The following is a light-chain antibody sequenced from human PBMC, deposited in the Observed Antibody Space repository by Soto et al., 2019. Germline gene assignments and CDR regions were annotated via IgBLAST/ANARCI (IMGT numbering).Light chain of an antibody. CDR3: AAWDDSLNGDVV. CDR2: SNN. CDR1: SSNIGSNT. V-gene: IGLV1-44*01. Sequence: QSVPTQPPSASRTPGQRVTISCSGSSSNIGSNTVNWYQQLPGTAPKLLIYSNNQRPSGVPDRFSGSKSGTSASLAISGLQSEDEADHYCAAWDDSLNGDVVFGGGTKLTFL. J-gene: IGLJ2*01.